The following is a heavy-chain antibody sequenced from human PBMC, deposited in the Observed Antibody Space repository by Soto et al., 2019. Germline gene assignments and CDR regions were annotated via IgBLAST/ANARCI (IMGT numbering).Heavy chain of an antibody. Sequence: SVKVSCKASGGTFSSYAISWVRQAPGQGLEWMGGIIPIFGTANYAQKFQGRVTITADESTSTAYMELSSLRSEDTAVYYCAREDIVVVVAATLGHYYYGMDVWGQGPPVTVSS. J-gene: IGHJ6*02. CDR3: AREDIVVVVAATLGHYYYGMDV. D-gene: IGHD2-15*01. CDR1: GGTFSSYA. V-gene: IGHV1-69*13. CDR2: IIPIFGTA.